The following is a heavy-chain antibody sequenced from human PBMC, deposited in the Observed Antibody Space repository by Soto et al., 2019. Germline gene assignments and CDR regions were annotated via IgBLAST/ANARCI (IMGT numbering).Heavy chain of an antibody. J-gene: IGHJ6*02. D-gene: IGHD3-16*01. Sequence: GGSLRLSCAASGFTISSNYMSWVRQAPGKGLEWVSVIYSGGSTYYADSVKGRFTISRDNSKNTLYLQMNSLRAEDTAVYYCARDHYGSEGYYYGMDVWGQGTTVTVSS. CDR3: ARDHYGSEGYYYGMDV. CDR1: GFTISSNY. V-gene: IGHV3-53*01. CDR2: IYSGGST.